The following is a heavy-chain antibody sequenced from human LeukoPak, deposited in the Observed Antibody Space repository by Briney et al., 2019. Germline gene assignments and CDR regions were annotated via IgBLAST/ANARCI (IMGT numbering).Heavy chain of an antibody. V-gene: IGHV3-74*01. D-gene: IGHD3-16*02. CDR3: ARSWVPQLSDV. CDR2: INGDGSDT. Sequence: GGSLRLSCAASGSTFSSYWMHWVRQAPGKGLVWVSRINGDGSDTNFADSVKGRFTISRDNSKNTLYLQMNSLRAEDTAVYYCARSWVPQLSDVWGKGTTVTVSS. CDR1: GSTFSSYW. J-gene: IGHJ6*04.